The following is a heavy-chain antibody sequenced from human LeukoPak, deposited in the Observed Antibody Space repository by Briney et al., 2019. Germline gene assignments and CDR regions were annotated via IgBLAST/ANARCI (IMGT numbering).Heavy chain of an antibody. D-gene: IGHD2-2*01. J-gene: IGHJ4*02. CDR2: MNSDGSST. Sequence: GGSLRLSCAVSGFTFSSYWMHWVRQAPGKGLVWVSHMNSDGSSTNYADSVKGRFTISRDNAKSSLYLQMNSLRAEDTAVYYCASPYCSSTSCSTLHDFWGQGTLVTVSS. V-gene: IGHV3-74*01. CDR3: ASPYCSSTSCSTLHDF. CDR1: GFTFSSYW.